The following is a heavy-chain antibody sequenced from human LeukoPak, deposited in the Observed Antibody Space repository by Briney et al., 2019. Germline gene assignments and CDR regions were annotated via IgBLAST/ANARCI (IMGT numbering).Heavy chain of an antibody. V-gene: IGHV1-18*01. CDR1: GYTFTSYG. Sequence: GASVKVSCKASGYTFTSYGISWVRQAPGRGLEWMGWISAYNGNTNYAQKLQGRVTMTTDTSTSTAYMELRSLRSDDTAVYYCARDQYDFWSGSTTPDYMDVWGKGTTVTVSS. CDR3: ARDQYDFWSGSTTPDYMDV. CDR2: ISAYNGNT. D-gene: IGHD3-3*01. J-gene: IGHJ6*03.